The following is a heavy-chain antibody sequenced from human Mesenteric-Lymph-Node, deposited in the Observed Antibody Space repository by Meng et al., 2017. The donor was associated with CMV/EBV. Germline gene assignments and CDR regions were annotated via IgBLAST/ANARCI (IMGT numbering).Heavy chain of an antibody. V-gene: IGHV3-74*01. CDR1: GFTFSNYW. CDR3: VRDLTVGALQY. D-gene: IGHD1-26*01. CDR2: IDSYGSTI. J-gene: IGHJ4*02. Sequence: SCAASGFTFSNYWMHWVRQAPGKGLVWVSRIDSYGSTITYADSVKGRFTISRDNAKNTLYLEMNGLRVDDTAVYYCVRDLTVGALQYWGQGTLVTVSS.